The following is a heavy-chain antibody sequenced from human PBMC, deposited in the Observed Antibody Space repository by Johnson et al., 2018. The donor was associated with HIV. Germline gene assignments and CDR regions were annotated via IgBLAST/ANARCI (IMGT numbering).Heavy chain of an antibody. J-gene: IGHJ3*02. CDR2: ISSDGSNE. V-gene: IGHV3-30*18. D-gene: IGHD2-21*01. Sequence: QAQLLESGGGVVQPGGSLRLSCVASGFTFSRYGMQWVRQAPGQGLECVAVISSDGSNESYADSVKGRFTLSRDNPKNTLYLQMNSLRAEDTAVYYCAKSIVVVIAGNNDDSFDIWGQGTMVTVSS. CDR1: GFTFSRYG. CDR3: AKSIVVVIAGNNDDSFDI.